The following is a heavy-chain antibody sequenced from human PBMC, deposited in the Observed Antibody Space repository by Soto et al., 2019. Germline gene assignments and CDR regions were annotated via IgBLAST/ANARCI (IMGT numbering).Heavy chain of an antibody. CDR3: ASSDFWSGYYPSYYYYGMDV. J-gene: IGHJ6*02. Sequence: SETLSLTCTVSGGSISSGGYYWSWIRQHPGKGLEWIGYIYYSGSTYYNPSLKSRVTISVDTSKNQFSLKLSSVTAADTAVYYCASSDFWSGYYPSYYYYGMDVWGQGTTVTVSS. V-gene: IGHV4-31*03. D-gene: IGHD3-3*01. CDR1: GGSISSGGYY. CDR2: IYYSGST.